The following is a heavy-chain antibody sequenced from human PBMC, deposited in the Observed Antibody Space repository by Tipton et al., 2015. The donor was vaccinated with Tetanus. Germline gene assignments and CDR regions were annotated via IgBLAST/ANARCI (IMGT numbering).Heavy chain of an antibody. V-gene: IGHV4-34*01. CDR1: GVSVRSYY. D-gene: IGHD1-26*01. CDR2: VIYDGTS. CDR3: ARGIAYSTAMESDWFDP. Sequence: TLSLTCTVSGVSVRSYYWSWIRQSPDKGLEWLGDVIYDGTSYYNPSLNSRVKISLDTSMNQISLTLTSVTAADTALYYCARGIAYSTAMESDWFDPWGHRTLVAVSS. J-gene: IGHJ5*02.